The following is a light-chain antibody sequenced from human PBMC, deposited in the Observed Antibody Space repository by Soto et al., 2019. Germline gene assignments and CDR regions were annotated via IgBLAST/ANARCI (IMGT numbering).Light chain of an antibody. J-gene: IGLJ1*01. V-gene: IGLV1-44*01. CDR2: SNH. Sequence: QSVLTQPPSASGTPGQTVTVSCSGSSSNIGSYTVNWYQQLPGTAPKLVIYSNHQRPSGVPDRFSGSKSGTSASLAMSGLQFEDEDDYYCAAWDDSLNGSVFGSGTKLTVL. CDR1: SSNIGSYT. CDR3: AAWDDSLNGSV.